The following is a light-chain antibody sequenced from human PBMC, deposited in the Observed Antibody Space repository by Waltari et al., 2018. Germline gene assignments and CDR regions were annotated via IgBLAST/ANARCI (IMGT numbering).Light chain of an antibody. J-gene: IGKJ4*01. V-gene: IGKV3-11*01. CDR2: DAS. Sequence: EIVLTQSPATLSLSPGERATLSCRASQSVSSYLAWHQQKPGQAPTLLIYDASNRATGIPARFSGSGSGTDFTLTISSLEPEDFAVYYCQQRSNWPLTFGGGTKVEIK. CDR3: QQRSNWPLT. CDR1: QSVSSY.